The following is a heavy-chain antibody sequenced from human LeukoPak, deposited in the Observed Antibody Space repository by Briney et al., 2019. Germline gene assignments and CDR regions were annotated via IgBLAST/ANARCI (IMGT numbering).Heavy chain of an antibody. CDR2: ISISGGST. Sequence: GGSLRLSCVASGFTFSSYAMRWVRLAPGKGLEWVSAISISGGSTYFADSVKGRFTISRDNSKNTLYLQMNSLRAEDTAVYYCAKYTAADMYHFDYWGQGTLVTVSS. CDR3: AKYTAADMYHFDY. J-gene: IGHJ4*02. D-gene: IGHD6-13*01. V-gene: IGHV3-23*01. CDR1: GFTFSSYA.